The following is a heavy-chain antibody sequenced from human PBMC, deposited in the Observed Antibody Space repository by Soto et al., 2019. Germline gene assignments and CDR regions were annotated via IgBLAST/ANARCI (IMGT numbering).Heavy chain of an antibody. J-gene: IGHJ6*03. V-gene: IGHV3-48*01. D-gene: IGHD2-15*01. Sequence: GGSLRLSCAASGFTFSSYSMNWVRQAPGKGLEWVSYISSSSSTIYYADSVKGRFTISRDNAKNSLYLQMNSLRAEDTAVYYCARGDCSGGSCLQRYYYYYMDVWGKGTTVTVSS. CDR3: ARGDCSGGSCLQRYYYYYMDV. CDR2: ISSSSSTI. CDR1: GFTFSSYS.